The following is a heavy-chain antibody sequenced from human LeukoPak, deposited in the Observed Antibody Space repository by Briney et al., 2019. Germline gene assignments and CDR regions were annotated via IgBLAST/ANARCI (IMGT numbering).Heavy chain of an antibody. CDR1: GFTFSSYG. CDR3: ARDHPIAVAGLNWFDP. V-gene: IGHV3-33*01. D-gene: IGHD6-19*01. Sequence: PGGSLRLSCAASGFTFSSYGMHWVRQAPGKGLEWVAVIWYDGSNKYYADSVKGRFTISRDNAKNSLYLQMNSLRAEDTAVYYCARDHPIAVAGLNWFDPWGQGTLVTVSS. J-gene: IGHJ5*02. CDR2: IWYDGSNK.